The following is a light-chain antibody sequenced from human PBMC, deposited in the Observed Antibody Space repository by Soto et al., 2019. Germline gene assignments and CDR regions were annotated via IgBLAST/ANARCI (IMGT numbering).Light chain of an antibody. CDR2: DAS. V-gene: IGKV3-11*01. CDR1: QSVSSY. J-gene: IGKJ5*01. CDR3: QQRSNWPT. Sequence: EIVLTQSPATLSLSPGERATLSCRASQSVSSYLAWYQQKPGQAPRLLIYDASNRATGIPARFSGSGSGTDFPLTISRLEPEDFAVYYCQQRSNWPTFCQGTRLEIK.